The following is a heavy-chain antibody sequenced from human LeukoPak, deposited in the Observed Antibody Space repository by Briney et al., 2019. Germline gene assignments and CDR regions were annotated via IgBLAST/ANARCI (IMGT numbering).Heavy chain of an antibody. Sequence: GGSLRLSCAASGFTFTTYWMHWVRQAPGKGLVWVSHINSDGSITSYADSVKGRFTISRDNAKNSLYLQMNSLRAEDMAVYYCARDRLSLDYWGQGTLVTVSS. CDR3: ARDRLSLDY. J-gene: IGHJ4*02. CDR1: GFTFTTYW. D-gene: IGHD4/OR15-4a*01. CDR2: INSDGSIT. V-gene: IGHV3-74*01.